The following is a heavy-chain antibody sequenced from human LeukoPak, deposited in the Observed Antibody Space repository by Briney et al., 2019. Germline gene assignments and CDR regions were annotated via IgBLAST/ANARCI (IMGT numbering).Heavy chain of an antibody. D-gene: IGHD3-22*01. J-gene: IGHJ6*02. Sequence: GGSLRHSCSASGFTFSRYGMHWVRQAPGKGLEYVSAIVSNGDSTYYADSVKGRFTISRDNAKNTLYLQMSSLRPDDTAVYYCVNPGWYYDSSGYSYYYGMDVWGQGTTVTVSS. V-gene: IGHV3-64D*09. CDR1: GFTFSRYG. CDR2: IVSNGDST. CDR3: VNPGWYYDSSGYSYYYGMDV.